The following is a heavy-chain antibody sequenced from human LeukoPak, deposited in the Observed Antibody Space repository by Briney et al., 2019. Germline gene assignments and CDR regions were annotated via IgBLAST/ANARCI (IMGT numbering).Heavy chain of an antibody. D-gene: IGHD3-22*01. CDR1: GFTVSSNY. CDR2: IYSDGST. J-gene: IGHJ5*02. V-gene: IGHV3-53*01. CDR3: ARGSRYYYDSGGYNWFDP. Sequence: PGGSLRLSCAASGFTVSSNYMSWVRQAPGKGLEWVSVIYSDGSTYYADSVKGRFTISRDNSKNTLYLQMNSLRAEDTAVYYYARGSRYYYDSGGYNWFDPWGQGTLVTVSS.